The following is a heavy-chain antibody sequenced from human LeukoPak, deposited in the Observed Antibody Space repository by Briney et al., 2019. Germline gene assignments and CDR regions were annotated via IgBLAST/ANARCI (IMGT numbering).Heavy chain of an antibody. CDR1: GGSISSDDYY. D-gene: IGHD6-13*01. Sequence: SETLSLTCTVSGGSISSDDYYWSWIRQPPGKGLEWIGYIYYSGRTYYNPSLKSRISISLDTSKNQFSLRLTSVTAADTAVYYCARATAAAGPLDYWGQGTLVTVSS. CDR3: ARATAAAGPLDY. V-gene: IGHV4-30-4*08. CDR2: IYYSGRT. J-gene: IGHJ4*02.